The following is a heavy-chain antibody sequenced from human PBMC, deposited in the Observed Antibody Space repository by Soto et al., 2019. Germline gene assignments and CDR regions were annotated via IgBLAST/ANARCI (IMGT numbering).Heavy chain of an antibody. J-gene: IGHJ5*02. CDR1: GGSISSGGYS. CDR2: IYHSGST. CDR3: ARGLGSRLWLSTWFDP. Sequence: PSETLSLTCAVSGGSISSGGYSWSWIRQPPGKGLEWIGYIYHSGSTYYNPSLKSRVTISVDRSKNQFSLKLSSVTAADTAVYYCARGLGSRLWLSTWFDPWGQGTLVTVSS. D-gene: IGHD5-18*01. V-gene: IGHV4-30-2*01.